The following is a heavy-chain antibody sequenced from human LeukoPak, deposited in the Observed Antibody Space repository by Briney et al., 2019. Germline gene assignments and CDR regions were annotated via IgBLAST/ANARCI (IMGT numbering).Heavy chain of an antibody. D-gene: IGHD6-19*01. Sequence: GRSLRLSCAASGFTFDDYAMHWVRQAPGKGLEWVSGISWNSGSKGYADSVKGRFTISRDNAKNSLYLQMNSLRAEDTALYYCAKDKAVAGLGYFDYWGQGTLVTVSS. J-gene: IGHJ4*02. CDR3: AKDKAVAGLGYFDY. CDR2: ISWNSGSK. CDR1: GFTFDDYA. V-gene: IGHV3-9*01.